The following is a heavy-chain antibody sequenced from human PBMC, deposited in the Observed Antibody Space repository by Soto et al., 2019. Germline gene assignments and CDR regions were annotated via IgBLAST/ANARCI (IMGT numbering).Heavy chain of an antibody. Sequence: GGSLRLSCAASGFTFSSYGMHWVRQAPGKGLEWVAVISYDGSNKYYADSVKGRFTISRDNSKNTLYLQMNSLRAEDTAVYYCAKGTGIAVARYWGQGTLVTVSS. CDR2: ISYDGSNK. V-gene: IGHV3-30*18. D-gene: IGHD6-19*01. CDR3: AKGTGIAVARY. CDR1: GFTFSSYG. J-gene: IGHJ4*02.